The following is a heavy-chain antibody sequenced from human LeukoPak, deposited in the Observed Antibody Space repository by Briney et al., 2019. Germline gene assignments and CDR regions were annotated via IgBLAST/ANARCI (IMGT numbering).Heavy chain of an antibody. J-gene: IGHJ4*02. CDR3: VKDDGWVQYAN. Sequence: GGSLRLSCAASGFTFSTYGMNWVRQAPGKGLEWVSGIRADAVTTYYADSVKGRFIISRDNSKNTVYLQMNSLSAEDAAVYYCVKDDGWVQYANWGQGALVTVSS. D-gene: IGHD5-24*01. CDR1: GFTFSTYG. V-gene: IGHV3-23*01. CDR2: IRADAVTT.